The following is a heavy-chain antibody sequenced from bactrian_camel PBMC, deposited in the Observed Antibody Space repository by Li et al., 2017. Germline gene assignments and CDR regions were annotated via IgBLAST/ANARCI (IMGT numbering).Heavy chain of an antibody. Sequence: HVQLVESGGGSVQAGESLKLSCVVSGSTIDQLCLSWFREVSGEEREGVAATCDGDGRQYYADSVKGRFTISQDNSREMMLLEMHSLQPEDTAMYYCAADTSGVSWRGWDRTRGYNYWGQGTQVTVS. V-gene: IGHV3S63*01. CDR2: TCDGDGRQ. CDR3: AADTSGVSWRGWDRTRGYNY. D-gene: IGHD5*01. CDR1: GSTIDQLC. J-gene: IGHJ4*01.